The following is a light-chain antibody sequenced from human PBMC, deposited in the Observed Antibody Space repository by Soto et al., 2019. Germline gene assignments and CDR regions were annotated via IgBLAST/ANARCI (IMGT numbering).Light chain of an antibody. CDR2: DAS. J-gene: IGKJ4*01. V-gene: IGKV3-11*01. CDR3: QQRSNWPPT. Sequence: EVVMTHSPATLSVSPGEPATLSCRASQSLTTYLAWYQQTPGQAPRLLIYDASNRATGIPARFSGSGSGTDFTLTISSLEPEDFAVYYCQQRSNWPPTFGGGTKVDI. CDR1: QSLTTY.